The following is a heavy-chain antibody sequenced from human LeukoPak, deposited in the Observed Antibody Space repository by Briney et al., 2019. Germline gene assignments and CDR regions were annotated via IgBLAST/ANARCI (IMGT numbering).Heavy chain of an antibody. CDR2: ISGSGGST. D-gene: IGHD7-27*01. CDR1: GFTFSSYA. J-gene: IGHJ3*02. Sequence: GGSLRLSCAASGFTFSSYAMSWVRQAPGKGLEWVSAISGSGGSTYYADSVKGRFTISRDNSKNTLYLQMNSLRAEDTAVYYCASWDWGLGAFDIWGQGTMVTVSS. CDR3: ASWDWGLGAFDI. V-gene: IGHV3-23*01.